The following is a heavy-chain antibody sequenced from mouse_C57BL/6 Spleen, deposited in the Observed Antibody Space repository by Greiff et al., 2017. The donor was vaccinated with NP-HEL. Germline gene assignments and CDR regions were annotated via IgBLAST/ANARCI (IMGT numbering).Heavy chain of an antibody. J-gene: IGHJ2*01. CDR3: ARDWLNGYFDY. Sequence: VQLQQSGAELVKPGASVKISCKASGYAFSSYWMNWVKQRPGKGLEWIGQIYPGDGDTNYNGKFKGKATLTADKSSSTAYMQLSSLTSEDSAVYFCARDWLNGYFDYWGQGTTLTVSS. CDR2: IYPGDGDT. V-gene: IGHV1-80*01. D-gene: IGHD2-2*01. CDR1: GYAFSSYW.